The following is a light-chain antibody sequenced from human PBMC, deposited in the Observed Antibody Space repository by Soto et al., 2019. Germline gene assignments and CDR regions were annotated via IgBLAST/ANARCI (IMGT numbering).Light chain of an antibody. V-gene: IGLV2-14*01. CDR1: SSDVGDYSY. CDR3: CSYTSISTGVL. Sequence: QSVLTQPASVSGSPGQSITISCTGASSDVGDYSYVSWYQHHPGQAPELLIYEVSNRPSGVSHRFSDSKSGNTASLTISGLQAEDEADYYCCSYTSISTGVLFGGGTKLTVL. J-gene: IGLJ2*01. CDR2: EVS.